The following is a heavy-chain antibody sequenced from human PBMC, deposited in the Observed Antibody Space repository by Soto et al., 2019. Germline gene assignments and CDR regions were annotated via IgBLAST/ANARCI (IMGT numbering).Heavy chain of an antibody. J-gene: IGHJ5*02. Sequence: SETLSLTCTVSGDSVSIGTYYWSWIRQPPGKGLEWIGYIYYSGSTNYNPSLKSRVTISIDTSKNQFSLKLSSVTAADTAVYYCARVSTYYDFWSGFDGWFDPWGQGTLVTVSS. CDR1: GDSVSIGTYY. D-gene: IGHD3-3*01. CDR3: ARVSTYYDFWSGFDGWFDP. CDR2: IYYSGST. V-gene: IGHV4-61*01.